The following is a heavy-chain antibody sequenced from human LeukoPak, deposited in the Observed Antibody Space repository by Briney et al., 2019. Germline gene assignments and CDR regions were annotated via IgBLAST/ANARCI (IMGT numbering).Heavy chain of an antibody. J-gene: IGHJ5*02. V-gene: IGHV3-23*01. CDR2: ISGGGGST. CDR1: GFTFSSYA. Sequence: GSLRLSCAASGFTFSSYAMSWVRQAPGKGLEWVSSISGGGGSTYYGDSVKGRFTISRDNSKNTLYLQMYSLGAEDTAVYYCARLPVAINGYFDPWGQGTLVTVSS. D-gene: IGHD2-2*01. CDR3: ARLPVAINGYFDP.